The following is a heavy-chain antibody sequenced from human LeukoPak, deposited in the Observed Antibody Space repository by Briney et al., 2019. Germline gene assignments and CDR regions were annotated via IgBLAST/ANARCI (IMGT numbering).Heavy chain of an antibody. J-gene: IGHJ3*02. Sequence: SETLSLTCAVYGGSFSGYYWSWIRQPPGKGLEWIGEINHSGSTNYNPSLKSRVTISVDTSKNQFSLKLSSVTAADTAVYYCARGGGWLQLRPVAFDIWGQGRMVTVSS. CDR2: INHSGST. CDR3: ARGGGWLQLRPVAFDI. CDR1: GGSFSGYY. D-gene: IGHD5-24*01. V-gene: IGHV4-34*01.